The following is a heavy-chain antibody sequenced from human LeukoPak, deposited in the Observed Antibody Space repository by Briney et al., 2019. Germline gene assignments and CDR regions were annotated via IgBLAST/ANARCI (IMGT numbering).Heavy chain of an antibody. CDR2: IGGRTFRGTT. CDR1: GFTFDDYP. J-gene: IGHJ4*02. Sequence: GGSLRLSCTTSGFTFDDYPMNWFRQAPGKGLEWVGFIGGRTFRGTTQYAASPKGRFTISRGDSKSTAYLQMISLKIEDTGVYYCARDPNYYYPSYYYDSWGLGTLVTVSS. V-gene: IGHV3-49*03. CDR3: ARDPNYYYPSYYYDS. D-gene: IGHD4/OR15-4a*01.